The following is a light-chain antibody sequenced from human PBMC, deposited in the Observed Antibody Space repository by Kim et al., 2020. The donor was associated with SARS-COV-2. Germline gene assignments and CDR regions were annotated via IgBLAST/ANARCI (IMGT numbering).Light chain of an antibody. CDR3: QAWDRTTVV. V-gene: IGLV3-1*01. CDR2: QDS. Sequence: VSPGQTASIPCSGDKLGDKYACWYQQKPGQSPVLVIYQDSKRPSGIPERFSGSNSGNTATLTISGTQAMDEADYYCQAWDRTTVVFGGGTQLTVL. CDR1: KLGDKY. J-gene: IGLJ2*01.